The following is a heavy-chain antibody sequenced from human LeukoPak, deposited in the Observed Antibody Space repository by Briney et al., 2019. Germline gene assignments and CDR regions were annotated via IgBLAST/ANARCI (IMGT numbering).Heavy chain of an antibody. J-gene: IGHJ6*02. Sequence: PGGSLRLSCAASGFTFSSYSMNWVRQAPGKGLEWVSSIRSSSSYIYYADSVKGRFTISRDNAKNSLYLQMNSLRAEDTAVYYCARERGGVAARRREGYYYYYGMDVWGQGTTVTVSS. D-gene: IGHD6-6*01. CDR2: IRSSSSYI. V-gene: IGHV3-21*01. CDR1: GFTFSSYS. CDR3: ARERGGVAARRREGYYYYYGMDV.